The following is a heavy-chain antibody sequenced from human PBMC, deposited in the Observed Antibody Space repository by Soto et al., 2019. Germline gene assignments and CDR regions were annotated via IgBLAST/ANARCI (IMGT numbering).Heavy chain of an antibody. V-gene: IGHV4-39*01. J-gene: IGHJ4*02. D-gene: IGHD3-22*01. CDR1: GGSISSSLFY. Sequence: PSETLSLTCTVSGGSISSSLFYWGWIRQPPGKGLEWIGNIYSTGSTDYNPSLKSRVTVSVDTSKNQFSLQLSSVTAVDMAVFYFSIHTNNYDNSGYYYFDFWGPGILVTVSS. CDR2: IYSTGST. CDR3: SIHTNNYDNSGYYYFDF.